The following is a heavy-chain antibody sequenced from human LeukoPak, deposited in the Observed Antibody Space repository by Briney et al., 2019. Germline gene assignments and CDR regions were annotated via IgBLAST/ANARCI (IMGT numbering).Heavy chain of an antibody. CDR2: ISYDGNHK. D-gene: IGHD1-26*01. J-gene: IGHJ4*02. CDR1: GFTFSHYA. V-gene: IGHV3-30*01. Sequence: GRSLRLSCAASGFTFSHYAMHWVRQAPGKGLEWVAVISYDGNHKHYADSVKGRFTISRDNSKNTLYVQMNSLRAEDTAVYYCARARNGTLKYWGQGTLVTVCS. CDR3: ARARNGTLKY.